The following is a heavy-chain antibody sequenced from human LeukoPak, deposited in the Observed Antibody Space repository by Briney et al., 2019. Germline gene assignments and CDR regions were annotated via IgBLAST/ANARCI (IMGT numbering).Heavy chain of an antibody. J-gene: IGHJ4*02. CDR1: VFTFGDYV. CDR3: TRVIGIAAAGTLH. CDR2: IRSKAYGGTT. Sequence: PGGSLRLSCTASVFTFGDYVMSWVRQAPGEGLEWVGFIRSKAYGGTTEYAASVKGRFTISRDDSKSIDYLQMNSLKTEDTAVYYCTRVIGIAAAGTLHWGQGTLVTVSS. D-gene: IGHD6-13*01. V-gene: IGHV3-49*04.